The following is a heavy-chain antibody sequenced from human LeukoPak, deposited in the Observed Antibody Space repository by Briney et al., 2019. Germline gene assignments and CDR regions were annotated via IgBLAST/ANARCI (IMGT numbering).Heavy chain of an antibody. D-gene: IGHD6-19*01. CDR2: ISLDGKDE. CDR1: GLSFTTKA. Sequence: PGRSLRLSCVASGLSFTTKAMHWVRQAPGEGLEWMSYISLDGKDESYADSVRGRFTISRDNSRNTVYLQMNSLRPEDTAVYYCAAHLGSGWPLDYCGQGIRVTVSP. V-gene: IGHV3-30-3*02. CDR3: AAHLGSGWPLDY. J-gene: IGHJ4*02.